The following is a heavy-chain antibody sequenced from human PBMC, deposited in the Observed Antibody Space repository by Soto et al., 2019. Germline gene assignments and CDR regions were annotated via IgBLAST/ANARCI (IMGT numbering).Heavy chain of an antibody. CDR2: INHSGST. CDR3: ARGSRLDYDSSGSSLNWFDP. J-gene: IGHJ5*02. D-gene: IGHD3-22*01. V-gene: IGHV4-34*01. Sequence: SETLSLTCAVYGGSFSGYYWSWIRQPPGKGLEWIEEINHSGSTNYNPSLKSRVTISVDTSKNQFSLKLSSVTAADTAVYYCARGSRLDYDSSGSSLNWFDPWGQGTLVTVS. CDR1: GGSFSGYY.